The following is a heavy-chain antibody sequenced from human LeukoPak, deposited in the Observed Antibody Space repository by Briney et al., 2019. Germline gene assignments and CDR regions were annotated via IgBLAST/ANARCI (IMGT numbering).Heavy chain of an antibody. CDR1: GGSISSSS. CDR3: AREGGDYGETGYYYGMDV. Sequence: ETLSLTCTVSGGSISSSSYYWGWIRQPPGKGLEWVSSISSSSSYIYYADSVKGRFTISRDNAKNSLYLQMNSLRAEDTAVYYCAREGGDYGETGYYYGMDVWGQGTTVTVSS. D-gene: IGHD4-17*01. CDR2: ISSSSSYI. V-gene: IGHV3-21*01. J-gene: IGHJ6*02.